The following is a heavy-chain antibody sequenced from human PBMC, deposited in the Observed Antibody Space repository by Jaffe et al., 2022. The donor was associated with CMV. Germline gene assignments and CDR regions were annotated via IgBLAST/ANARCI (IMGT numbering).Heavy chain of an antibody. V-gene: IGHV3-48*02. D-gene: IGHD5-18*01. CDR3: ARERAREQLWSHRYYYYGMDV. J-gene: IGHJ6*02. CDR1: GFTFSSYS. Sequence: EVQLVESGGGLVQPGGSLRLSCAASGFTFSSYSMNWVRQAPGKGLEWVSYISSSSSTIYYADSVKGRFTISRDNAKNSLYLQMNSLRDEDTAVYYCARERAREQLWSHRYYYYGMDVWGQGTTVTVSS. CDR2: ISSSSSTI.